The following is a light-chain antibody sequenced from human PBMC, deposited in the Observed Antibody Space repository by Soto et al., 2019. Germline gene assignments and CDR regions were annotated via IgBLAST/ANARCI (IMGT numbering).Light chain of an antibody. Sequence: AIQMTQSPSSLSASVGDRVTITRRASQGIRNDLGWYQQQPGKAPKLLIYAASSLQSGIPSRFSGSGSGTDFTLTISSLQPEDFATYYCLQDYNYPWTFDQGTKVEIK. V-gene: IGKV1-6*01. CDR3: LQDYNYPWT. J-gene: IGKJ1*01. CDR2: AAS. CDR1: QGIRND.